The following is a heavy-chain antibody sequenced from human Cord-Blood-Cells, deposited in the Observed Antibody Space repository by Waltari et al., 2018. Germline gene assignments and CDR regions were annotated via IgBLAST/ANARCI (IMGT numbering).Heavy chain of an antibody. D-gene: IGHD3-3*01. V-gene: IGHV4-39*01. CDR2: IYYSGST. Sequence: QLQLQESGPGLVKPSETLSLTCTVSGGSISSSSYYWCWIRQPPGKGLEWIRSIYYSGSTYYNPSLKSRVTISVDTSKNQFSLKLSSVTAADTAVYYCASPYYDFWSGYYQEAFDIWGQGTMVTVSS. CDR1: GGSISSSSYY. CDR3: ASPYYDFWSGYYQEAFDI. J-gene: IGHJ3*02.